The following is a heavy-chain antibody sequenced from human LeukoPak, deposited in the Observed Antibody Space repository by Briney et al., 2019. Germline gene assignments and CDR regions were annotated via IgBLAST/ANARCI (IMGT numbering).Heavy chain of an antibody. J-gene: IGHJ4*02. V-gene: IGHV4-38-2*02. Sequence: SETLSLTCTVPGYSISSGYYWGWIRQPPGKGLEWIGNIYHSGSTYYNPSLKSRVTISVDTSKNQFSLKLSSVTAADTAVYYCARGLRNGDYPYDYWGQGTLVTVSS. CDR3: ARGLRNGDYPYDY. CDR2: IYHSGST. CDR1: GYSISSGYY. D-gene: IGHD4-17*01.